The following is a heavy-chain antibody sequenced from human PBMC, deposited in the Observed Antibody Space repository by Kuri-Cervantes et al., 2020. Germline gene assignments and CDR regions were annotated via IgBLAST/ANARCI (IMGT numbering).Heavy chain of an antibody. CDR3: ARGSIRGHFDY. CDR1: GFTFSSYA. Sequence: ESLKISCAASGFTFSSYAMSWVRQAPGKGLEWIGEINRGGSTNYNPSLKSRVTISVDTSKNQFSLKLSSVTAADTAVYYCARGSIRGHFDYWGQGTLVTVSS. D-gene: IGHD2-21*01. V-gene: IGHV4-34*01. CDR2: INRGGST. J-gene: IGHJ4*02.